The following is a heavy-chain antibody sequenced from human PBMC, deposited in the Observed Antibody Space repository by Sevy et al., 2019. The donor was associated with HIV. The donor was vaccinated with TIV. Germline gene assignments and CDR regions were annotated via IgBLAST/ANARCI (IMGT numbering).Heavy chain of an antibody. Sequence: GGSLRLSCAASGFTFTLYAIHWVRQAPGKGLEWAALISYSGTNKYYADSVKRRFTISRADSKNTAYLQMNNLRTDDTAVYYCARVAVEYCTDDCYHRFDYWGQGTQVTVSS. D-gene: IGHD2-21*02. CDR3: ARVAVEYCTDDCYHRFDY. J-gene: IGHJ4*02. CDR2: ISYSGTNK. V-gene: IGHV3-30-3*01. CDR1: GFTFTLYA.